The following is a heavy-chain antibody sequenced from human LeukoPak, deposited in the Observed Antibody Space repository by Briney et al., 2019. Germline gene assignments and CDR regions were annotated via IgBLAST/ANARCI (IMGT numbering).Heavy chain of an antibody. V-gene: IGHV3-21*01. D-gene: IGHD2-21*01. CDR3: ASFTVVVASDI. CDR2: ISSGSSYK. CDR1: GFTFSSYS. Sequence: GGSLRLSCAASGFTFSSYSMNWVRQAPGKGLEWVSSISSGSSYKYYADSVKGRFTISGDNAKNSLYLQMNSLRAEDTALYFCASFTVVVASDIWGQGTMVTVSS. J-gene: IGHJ3*02.